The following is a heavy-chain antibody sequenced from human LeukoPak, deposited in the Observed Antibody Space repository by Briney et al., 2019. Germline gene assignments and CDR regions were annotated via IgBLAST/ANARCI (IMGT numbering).Heavy chain of an antibody. CDR1: GFTVSTNY. J-gene: IGHJ4*02. D-gene: IGHD6-13*01. V-gene: IGHV3-66*01. CDR3: ARDRGGSRSDC. Sequence: PEGSLRLSCAASGFTVSTNYMSWVRQAPGKGLEWVSVIYSGGTTYYADSVKDRFTISRDNSKNTLYLQMNSLRAEDTAVYYCARDRGGSRSDCWGQGTLVTVSS. CDR2: IYSGGTT.